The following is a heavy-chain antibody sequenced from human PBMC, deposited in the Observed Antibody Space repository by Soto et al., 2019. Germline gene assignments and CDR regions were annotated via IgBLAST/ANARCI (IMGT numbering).Heavy chain of an antibody. D-gene: IGHD6-25*01. CDR3: ARDRSDSSRDDSFDI. J-gene: IGHJ3*02. CDR2: IYRGDAT. V-gene: IGHV3-53*01. Sequence: GGSLGLSCAVSGFTVSDNYMSWVRQAPGKGLEWVSVIYRGDATHYADSVKGRFTISRDNSKNTVHLQMNSLRAEDTAVYYCARDRSDSSRDDSFDIWGQGTMVTVAS. CDR1: GFTVSDNY.